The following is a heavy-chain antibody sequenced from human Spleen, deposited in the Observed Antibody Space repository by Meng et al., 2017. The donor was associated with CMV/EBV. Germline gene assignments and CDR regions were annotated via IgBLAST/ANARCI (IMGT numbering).Heavy chain of an antibody. CDR2: INPNTDIT. D-gene: IGHD3-22*01. CDR3: ARGPELVVSHYYYYGMDV. Sequence: ASVKVSCKASGYTFTGYYMQWVRQAPGQGLEWMGWINPNTDITKYAQKFQGRVTMTRDTSISTAYMELSRLRSDDTAVYYCARGPELVVSHYYYYGMDVWGQGTTVTVSS. J-gene: IGHJ6*02. CDR1: GYTFTGYY. V-gene: IGHV1-2*02.